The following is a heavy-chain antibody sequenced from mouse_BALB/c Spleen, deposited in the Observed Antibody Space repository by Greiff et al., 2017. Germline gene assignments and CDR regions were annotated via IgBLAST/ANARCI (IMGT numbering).Heavy chain of an antibody. D-gene: IGHD2-4*01. CDR3: ARRYYDYAYAMDY. Sequence: VQLKESGPELVKPGASVKISCKTSGYTFTEYTMHWVKQSHGKSLEWIGGINPNNGGTSYNQKFKGKATLTVDKSSSTAYMELRSLTSEDSAVYYCARRYYDYAYAMDYWGQGTSVTVSS. CDR1: GYTFTEYT. V-gene: IGHV1-18*01. J-gene: IGHJ4*01. CDR2: INPNNGGT.